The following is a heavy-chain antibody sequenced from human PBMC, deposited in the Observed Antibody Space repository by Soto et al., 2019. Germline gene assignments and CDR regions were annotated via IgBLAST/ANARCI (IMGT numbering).Heavy chain of an antibody. CDR1: GYTFTSYD. Sequence: QVQLEQSGAEVKKPGAAVKVASKASGYTFTSYDINWVRQATGQGREWMGWMNPNSGNTGYAQKFQGRVTMTRNTSISTAYMELSSLRSEDTAVYYCARGINYYASGDDAFDIWGQGTMVTFSS. CDR2: MNPNSGNT. D-gene: IGHD3-10*01. CDR3: ARGINYYASGDDAFDI. V-gene: IGHV1-8*01. J-gene: IGHJ3*02.